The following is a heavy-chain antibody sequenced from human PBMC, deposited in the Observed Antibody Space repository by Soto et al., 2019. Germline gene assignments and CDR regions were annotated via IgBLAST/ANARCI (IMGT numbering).Heavy chain of an antibody. V-gene: IGHV4-59*08. CDR2: IYYSGST. Sequence: QVQLQSRAQDWLNLRRPLPLPCTVSGGPTSIIYGMWSRRPPGKGLEWIGYIYYSGSTNYNPSLKSRVTISVDTSKNQFSLKLSSVTAADTAVYYCARRWGTTFDFWGQGTLVTVSS. D-gene: IGHD3-16*01. J-gene: IGHJ4*02. CDR3: ARRWGTTFDF. CDR1: GGPTSIIY.